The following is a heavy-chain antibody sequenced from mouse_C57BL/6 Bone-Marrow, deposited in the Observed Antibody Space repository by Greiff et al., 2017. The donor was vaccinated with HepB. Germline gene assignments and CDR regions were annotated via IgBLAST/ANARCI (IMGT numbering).Heavy chain of an antibody. J-gene: IGHJ3*01. CDR3: ASYGYRFAY. D-gene: IGHD2-2*01. CDR1: GYTFTSYW. V-gene: IGHV1-64*01. CDR2: IHPNSGST. Sequence: QVQLQQPGAELVKPGASVKLSCKASGYTFTSYWMHWVKQRPGQGLEWIGTIHPNSGSTNYNEKFKSKATLTVDKSSSTAYMQLSSLTSEDSAVYYCASYGYRFAYWGQGTLVTVSA.